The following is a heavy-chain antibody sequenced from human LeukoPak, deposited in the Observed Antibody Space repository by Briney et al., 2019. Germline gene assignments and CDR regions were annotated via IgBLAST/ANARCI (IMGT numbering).Heavy chain of an antibody. CDR3: ARSEGAGGDYDERYYFDY. V-gene: IGHV1-69*13. CDR2: IIPIFGTA. D-gene: IGHD4-17*01. CDR1: GGTFSSYA. J-gene: IGHJ4*02. Sequence: ASVKVSCKASGGTFSSYAISWVRQAPGQGLEWMGGIIPIFGTANYAQKFQGRVTITADESTSTAYMELSSLRSEDTAVYYCARSEGAGGDYDERYYFDYWGQGTLVTVSS.